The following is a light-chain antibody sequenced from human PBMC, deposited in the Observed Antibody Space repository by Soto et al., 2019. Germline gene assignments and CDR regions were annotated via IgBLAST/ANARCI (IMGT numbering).Light chain of an antibody. V-gene: IGKV1-9*01. J-gene: IGKJ5*01. Sequence: IQLTQSPSSLSASVGDRVTITCRASHDIGSYLAWYQQKVGKAPKLLIYIASILQSGVPSRFSGSGSGTDFTLTISSLQPEDSATYYCQQLTSFPITFGQGTRLEIK. CDR1: HDIGSY. CDR2: IAS. CDR3: QQLTSFPIT.